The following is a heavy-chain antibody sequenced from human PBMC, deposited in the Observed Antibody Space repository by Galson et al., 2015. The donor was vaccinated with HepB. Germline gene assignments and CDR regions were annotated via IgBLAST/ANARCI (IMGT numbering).Heavy chain of an antibody. J-gene: IGHJ4*02. CDR2: ISYDGSNK. V-gene: IGHV3-30-3*01. CDR1: GFTFSSYA. Sequence: SLRLSCAASGFTFSSYAMHWVRQAPGKGLEWVAVISYDGSNKYYADSVKGRFTISRDNSKSTLYLQMNSLRAEDTAVYYCARDMGNSVEVPAPLDYWGQGTLVTVSS. D-gene: IGHD2-2*01. CDR3: ARDMGNSVEVPAPLDY.